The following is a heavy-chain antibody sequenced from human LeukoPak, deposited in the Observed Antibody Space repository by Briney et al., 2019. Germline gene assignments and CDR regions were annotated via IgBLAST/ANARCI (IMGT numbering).Heavy chain of an antibody. V-gene: IGHV5-51*01. CDR1: GYTFSNYW. CDR2: IYPGDSDT. J-gene: IGHJ4*02. CDR3: ARRSRGGYIDY. D-gene: IGHD3-10*01. Sequence: GESLKISCQGFGYTFSNYWIGWVRQMPGKGLEWMGIIYPGDSDTRYSPSFQGQVTISADKSISTAYLQWSSLKASDTAMYYCARRSRGGYIDYWGQGTLVTVSS.